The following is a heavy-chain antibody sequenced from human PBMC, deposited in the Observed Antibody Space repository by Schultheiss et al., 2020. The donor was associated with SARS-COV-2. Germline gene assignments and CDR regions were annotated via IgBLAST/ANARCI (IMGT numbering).Heavy chain of an antibody. Sequence: GGSLRLSCAASGFTFSNYWMHWVRQAPGKGLVWVSHINPDGIAASYADSVKGRFTIYRDNAENKLYLQMNSLRVEDTAMYYCVRDARYYDIFPWGQGTLVTVSS. CDR1: GFTFSNYW. CDR2: INPDGIAA. V-gene: IGHV3-74*01. D-gene: IGHD3-9*01. CDR3: VRDARYYDIFP. J-gene: IGHJ4*02.